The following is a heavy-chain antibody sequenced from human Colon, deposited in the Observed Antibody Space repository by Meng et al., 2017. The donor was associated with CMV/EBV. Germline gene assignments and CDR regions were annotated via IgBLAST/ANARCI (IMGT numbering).Heavy chain of an antibody. D-gene: IGHD6-19*01. J-gene: IGHJ5*02. CDR3: AKIGKVDTSGWPPDS. V-gene: IGHV3-23*01. CDR1: GFHFRSYE. Sequence: GESLKISCAASGFHFRSYEMSWVRQAPGKGPGWVSVISGTGSITYYTDSVKGRFIISRDNSNLYLQMNSLRAEDTAVYFCAKIGKVDTSGWPPDSWGQGTLVTVSS. CDR2: ISGTGSIT.